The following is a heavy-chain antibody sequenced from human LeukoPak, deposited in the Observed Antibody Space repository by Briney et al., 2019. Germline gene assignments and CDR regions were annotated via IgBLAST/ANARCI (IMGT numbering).Heavy chain of an antibody. J-gene: IGHJ4*02. Sequence: GGSLRLSCAASGFTFSSYWMSWVRQAPGKGPEWVANIKQDGSEKYYVDSVKGRFTISRDNSKNTLYLQMNSLRAEDTAVYYCATSPDTYYPSDYWGQGTLVTVSS. CDR2: IKQDGSEK. D-gene: IGHD2/OR15-2a*01. CDR3: ATSPDTYYPSDY. CDR1: GFTFSSYW. V-gene: IGHV3-7*03.